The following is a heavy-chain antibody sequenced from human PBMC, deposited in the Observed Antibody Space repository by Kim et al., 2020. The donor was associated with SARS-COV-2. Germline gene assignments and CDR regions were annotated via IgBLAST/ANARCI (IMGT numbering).Heavy chain of an antibody. J-gene: IGHJ4*02. CDR1: GFTFRTYG. D-gene: IGHD1-1*01. V-gene: IGHV3-33*01. CDR2: IWYDGSKR. CDR3: ARGPWTEGVQGSEYFDY. Sequence: GGSLRLSCAASGFTFRTYGMHWVRQAPGKGLEWVAMIWYDGSKRYFADSVKGRFSVSRDNSQNTLYLDVNSLRVEDTAVYFCARGPWTEGVQGSEYFDYWGQGTLVTVSS.